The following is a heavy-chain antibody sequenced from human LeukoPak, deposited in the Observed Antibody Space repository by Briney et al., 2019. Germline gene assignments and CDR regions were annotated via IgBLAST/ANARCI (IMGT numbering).Heavy chain of an antibody. J-gene: IGHJ4*02. CDR2: ISYDGRHK. V-gene: IGHV3-30*04. Sequence: GGSLRLSCAASGFTFSGFTLHWVRQAPGKGLEWVALISYDGRHKYYRDSVEGRFTISRDSFTNTLYLQMDSLRTEDTGVYYCAKDRMTTVAWAQDYWGQGTLVTVSS. CDR3: AKDRMTTVAWAQDY. CDR1: GFTFSGFT. D-gene: IGHD4-11*01.